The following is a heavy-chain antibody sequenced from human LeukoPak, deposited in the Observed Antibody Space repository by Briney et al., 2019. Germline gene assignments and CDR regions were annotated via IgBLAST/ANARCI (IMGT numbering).Heavy chain of an antibody. Sequence: PGRSLRLSCAASGFTFSGYGMHWDRQAPGKGLEWVALISFDGSNQYYADSVKGRFTISRDNSKNTLYLQMSSLRAEDTAVYYCAKPPEVGATVGYFDYWGQGTLVTVSS. D-gene: IGHD1-26*01. J-gene: IGHJ4*02. V-gene: IGHV3-30*18. CDR2: ISFDGSNQ. CDR1: GFTFSGYG. CDR3: AKPPEVGATVGYFDY.